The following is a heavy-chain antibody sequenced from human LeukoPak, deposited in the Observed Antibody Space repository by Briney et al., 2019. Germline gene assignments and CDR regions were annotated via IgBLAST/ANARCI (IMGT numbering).Heavy chain of an antibody. CDR1: GYTFTNYY. J-gene: IGHJ4*02. V-gene: IGHV1-2*06. Sequence: ASVKVSCKASGYTFTNYYMHWVRQAPGQGLERMGRINPNSGDTNSAQKFQGRVTMTRDTSISTAYMELSRLRSDDTAVYYCARENSFGSHSDYWGQGTLVTVSS. D-gene: IGHD1-26*01. CDR3: ARENSFGSHSDY. CDR2: INPNSGDT.